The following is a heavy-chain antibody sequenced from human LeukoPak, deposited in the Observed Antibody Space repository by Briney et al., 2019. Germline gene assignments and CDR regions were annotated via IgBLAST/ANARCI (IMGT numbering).Heavy chain of an antibody. J-gene: IGHJ4*02. CDR1: GFTFSSYW. CDR3: ARVRGVTMYDC. CDR2: VNSDGSST. D-gene: IGHD4-17*01. Sequence: WGSLRLSCAASGFTFSSYWMHWVRHAPGPGLVRVSRVNSDGSSTSYADSVKGRFTISRDNAKNTLYLQMNSLGAEDTAVYYCARVRGVTMYDCGGQGTLVTVSS. V-gene: IGHV3-74*01.